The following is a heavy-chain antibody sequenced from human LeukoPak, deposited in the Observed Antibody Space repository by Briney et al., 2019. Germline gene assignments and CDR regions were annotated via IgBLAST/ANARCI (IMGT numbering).Heavy chain of an antibody. V-gene: IGHV4-34*01. CDR3: AREGSRITIFGVVITDAFDI. J-gene: IGHJ3*02. CDR2: INRSGST. Sequence: SETLSLTCAVYGGSFSGYYWSWIRQPPGKGLEWIGEINRSGSTNYNPSLKSRVTISVDTSKNQFSLKLSSVTAADTAVYYCAREGSRITIFGVVITDAFDIWGQGTMVTVSS. D-gene: IGHD3-3*01. CDR1: GGSFSGYY.